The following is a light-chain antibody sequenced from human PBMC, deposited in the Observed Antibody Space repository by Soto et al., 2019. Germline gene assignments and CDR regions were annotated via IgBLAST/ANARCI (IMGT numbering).Light chain of an antibody. Sequence: VITKSVGTLSASESLSATLSYRASQTLSNSFIAWYQQKPGQAPRLLIYDTSSRATGVPDRYSASGSGTDFTLTISWLEPEDFAVFCCQQYGTPEISLGQGTRLEI. CDR2: DTS. J-gene: IGKJ5*01. CDR1: QTLSNSF. V-gene: IGKV3-20*01. CDR3: QQYGTPEIS.